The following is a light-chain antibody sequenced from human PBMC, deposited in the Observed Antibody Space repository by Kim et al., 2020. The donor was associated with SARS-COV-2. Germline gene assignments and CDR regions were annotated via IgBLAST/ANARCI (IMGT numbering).Light chain of an antibody. Sequence: GTTGTISCTRSSGSIASNYVQWYQQRPGSSPTTVIYEDNQRPSGVPDRFSGSIDSSSNSASLTISGLKTEDEADYYCQSYDSSNVVFGGGTQLTVL. CDR1: SGSIASNY. CDR2: EDN. CDR3: QSYDSSNVV. V-gene: IGLV6-57*01. J-gene: IGLJ2*01.